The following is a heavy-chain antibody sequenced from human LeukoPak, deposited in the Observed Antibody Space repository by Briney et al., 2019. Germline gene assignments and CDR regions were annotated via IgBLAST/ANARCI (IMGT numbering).Heavy chain of an antibody. Sequence: GESLKISCKGFEYSFTSHWIGWVRQMPGKGLEWMGIIYPGDSDTRYSPSFQGQVTISADKSISTAYLQWSSLKASDTAMFYCAGYSGSGSYSQFDYWGQGTLVTVPS. CDR3: AGYSGSGSYSQFDY. D-gene: IGHD3-10*01. J-gene: IGHJ4*02. V-gene: IGHV5-51*01. CDR2: IYPGDSDT. CDR1: EYSFTSHW.